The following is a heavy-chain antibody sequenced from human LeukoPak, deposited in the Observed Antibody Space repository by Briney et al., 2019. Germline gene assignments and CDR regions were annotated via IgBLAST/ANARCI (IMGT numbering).Heavy chain of an antibody. J-gene: IGHJ4*02. Sequence: GGSLRLSCAASGFTFSSYAMSWVRQAPGKGLEWVSAISASGYSTHYADSVKGRFTISRDNSKNTLYLQINSLRAEDTAVYYCAKDFQHDGGQEWGQGTLVSVSS. CDR3: AKDFQHDGGQE. CDR1: GFTFSSYA. CDR2: ISASGYST. D-gene: IGHD4-23*01. V-gene: IGHV3-23*01.